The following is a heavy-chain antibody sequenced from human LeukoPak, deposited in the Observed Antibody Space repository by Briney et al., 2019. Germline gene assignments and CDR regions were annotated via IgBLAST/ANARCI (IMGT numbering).Heavy chain of an antibody. J-gene: IGHJ4*02. D-gene: IGHD6-6*01. Sequence: SQTLSLTCAVSGGSISSGGYSWSWIRQPPGKGLEWIGYIYHSGSTYYNPSLKSRVTISVDRSKNQFSLKLSSVTAADTAVYFCARVSHDYSSSFPYYFYYWGQGNLVTVSS. V-gene: IGHV4-30-2*01. CDR1: GGSISSGGYS. CDR2: IYHSGST. CDR3: ARVSHDYSSSFPYYFYY.